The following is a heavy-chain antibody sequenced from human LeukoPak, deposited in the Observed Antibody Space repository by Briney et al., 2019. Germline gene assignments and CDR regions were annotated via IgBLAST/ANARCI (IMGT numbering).Heavy chain of an antibody. CDR3: ARGYCSGGSCYADY. Sequence: SETLSLTCTVPGGSISSYYWSWIRQPPGKGLEWIGYIYYSGSTNYNPSLKSRVTISVDTSKNQFSLKLSSVTAADTAVYYCARGYCSGGSCYADYWGQGTLVTVSS. CDR1: GGSISSYY. V-gene: IGHV4-59*01. D-gene: IGHD2-15*01. J-gene: IGHJ4*02. CDR2: IYYSGST.